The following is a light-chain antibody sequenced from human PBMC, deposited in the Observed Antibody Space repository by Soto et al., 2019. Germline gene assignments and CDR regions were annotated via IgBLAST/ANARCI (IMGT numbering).Light chain of an antibody. Sequence: EIVLTQSPGTRSLSPGERATLSCRASQSVNSNYLVWYQQKPGQAPRLLIYGASTRAAGITDRFSGSGSGTEFTLTISRLEPEDFAVYYCQHYDNSPLFGPGTKVDIK. CDR2: GAS. CDR3: QHYDNSPL. V-gene: IGKV3-20*01. CDR1: QSVNSNY. J-gene: IGKJ3*01.